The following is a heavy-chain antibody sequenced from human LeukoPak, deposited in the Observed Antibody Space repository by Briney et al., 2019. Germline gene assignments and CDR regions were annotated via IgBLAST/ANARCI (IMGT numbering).Heavy chain of an antibody. CDR3: ATSGGFVLPNAITGNWYMDV. CDR2: ISSSAGAI. J-gene: IGHJ6*03. CDR1: GFRFSDFE. Sequence: GETLRLSCEGSGFRFSDFEMSWVRQVPGQGLEWIAYISSSAGAIYHQYSVKGRFTISRDNVNNKLFLQMNNLRVDDTAVYYCATSGGFVLPNAITGNWYMDVWGRGTSVTVS. V-gene: IGHV3-48*03. D-gene: IGHD2-2*01.